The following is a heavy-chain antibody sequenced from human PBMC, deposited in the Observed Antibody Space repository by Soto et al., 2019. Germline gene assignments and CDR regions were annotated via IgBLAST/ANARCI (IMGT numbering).Heavy chain of an antibody. Sequence: QVQLVQSGAEVKKPGSSVKVSCKASGGTFSSYAISWVRQAPGQGLEWMGGIIPIFGTANYAQKFQGRVTITADESTSTAYRERGSLRFEDTAVYYCATPRLKYYYGPGSYPERAWFDPWGQGTLSPSPQ. D-gene: IGHD3-10*01. CDR1: GGTFSSYA. J-gene: IGHJ5*02. V-gene: IGHV1-69*12. CDR2: IIPIFGTA. CDR3: ATPRLKYYYGPGSYPERAWFDP.